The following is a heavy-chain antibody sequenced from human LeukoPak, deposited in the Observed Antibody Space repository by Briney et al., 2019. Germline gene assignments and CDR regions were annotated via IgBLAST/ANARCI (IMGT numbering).Heavy chain of an antibody. J-gene: IGHJ5*02. D-gene: IGHD3-10*01. CDR1: GYTFTGYY. CDR2: INPNIGGT. V-gene: IGHV1-2*02. CDR3: AREWGYGSGSYFDP. Sequence: ASVKVSCKASGYTFTGYYMHWVRQAPGQGLEWMVWINPNIGGTNYAQKFQGRVTMTRDTSISTAYMELSRLRSDDTAVYYCAREWGYGSGSYFDPWGQGTLVTVFS.